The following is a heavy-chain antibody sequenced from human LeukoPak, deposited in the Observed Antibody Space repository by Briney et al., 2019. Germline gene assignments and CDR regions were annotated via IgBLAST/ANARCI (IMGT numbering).Heavy chain of an antibody. J-gene: IGHJ5*02. CDR3: ARELTVTTAGWNGPHPHNWFDP. Sequence: SETLSLTCTVSGYSISSGYYWGWTRQPPGKGLEWIGSIYHSGSTNYNPSLKSRVTISVDTSKNQFSLKLSSVTAADTAVYYCARELTVTTAGWNGPHPHNWFDPWGQGTLVTVSS. D-gene: IGHD4-17*01. V-gene: IGHV4-38-2*02. CDR1: GYSISSGYY. CDR2: IYHSGST.